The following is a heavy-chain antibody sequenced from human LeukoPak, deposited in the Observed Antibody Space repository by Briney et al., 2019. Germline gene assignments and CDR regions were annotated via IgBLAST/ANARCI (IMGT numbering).Heavy chain of an antibody. CDR2: ISNSGSYT. J-gene: IGHJ4*02. CDR1: GFSFSDNY. Sequence: GGSLRLSCAASGFSFSDNYMSWIRQAPGKGLEWVSYISNSGSYTNYPDSVKGRFTISRDNAKNTLYLQMNSLRDEDTAVYYCARARGAGPGGHFDYWGQGTLVTVSS. D-gene: IGHD6-19*01. V-gene: IGHV3-11*05. CDR3: ARARGAGPGGHFDY.